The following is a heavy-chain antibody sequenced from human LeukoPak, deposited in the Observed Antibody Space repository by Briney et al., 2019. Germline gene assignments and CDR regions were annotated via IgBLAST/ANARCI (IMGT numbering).Heavy chain of an antibody. CDR3: AKPVTGSIFDY. CDR1: GFSFTDFD. CDR2: TTHSCITT. J-gene: IGHJ4*02. V-gene: IGHV3-23*01. Sequence: PGGSLRLSCTASGFSFTDFDMNWVRQAPGKGLEWVSHTTHSCITTHYADSVKGRFTISRDNSKSTLYLQMNSLRAEDTAVYYCAKPVTGSIFDYWGRGTLVTVSS. D-gene: IGHD6-19*01.